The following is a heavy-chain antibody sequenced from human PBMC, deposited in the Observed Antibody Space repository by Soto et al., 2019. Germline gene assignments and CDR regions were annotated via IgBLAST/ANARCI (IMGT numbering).Heavy chain of an antibody. CDR2: TYYSGST. V-gene: IGHV4-39*01. Sequence: QLQLQESGPGLVKPSETLSLTCTVSCGSISSSSYYWGWIRQPPGKGLEWIGSTYYSGSTYYNPPLTSRVTISVHTSKNQFSLKLSSVTASDTAEYYCARLSLDLVWRGYYSYYYYYYMDVWGKGTTVTVSS. CDR1: CGSISSSSYY. CDR3: ARLSLDLVWRGYYSYYYYYYMDV. D-gene: IGHD3-3*01. J-gene: IGHJ6*03.